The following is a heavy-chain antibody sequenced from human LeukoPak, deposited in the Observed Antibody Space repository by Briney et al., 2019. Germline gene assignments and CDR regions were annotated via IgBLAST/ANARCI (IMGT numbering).Heavy chain of an antibody. J-gene: IGHJ5*02. CDR3: ARGPGVPAAIWEVDP. CDR1: GGSFSGYY. Sequence: PSETLSLTCTVYGGSFSGYYWSWIRQPPGKGLEWIGEINHSGSTNYNPSLKSRVTISVDTSKNQFSLKLSSVTAADTAVYYCARGPGVPAAIWEVDPWGRGTLVTVSS. D-gene: IGHD2-2*01. V-gene: IGHV4-34*01. CDR2: INHSGST.